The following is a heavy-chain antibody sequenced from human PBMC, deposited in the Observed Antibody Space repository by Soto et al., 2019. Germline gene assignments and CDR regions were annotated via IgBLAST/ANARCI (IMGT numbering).Heavy chain of an antibody. Sequence: SGGSLRLSCAASGFTFSSYAMSWVRQAPGKGLEWVSAISGSGGSTYYADSVRGRFTISRDNSKNTLYLQMNSLRAEDTAIYYCAKDLTDGYNSYYYYGMDVCGQGTTVTVSS. V-gene: IGHV3-23*01. CDR3: AKDLTDGYNSYYYYGMDV. CDR1: GFTFSSYA. D-gene: IGHD5-12*01. J-gene: IGHJ6*02. CDR2: ISGSGGST.